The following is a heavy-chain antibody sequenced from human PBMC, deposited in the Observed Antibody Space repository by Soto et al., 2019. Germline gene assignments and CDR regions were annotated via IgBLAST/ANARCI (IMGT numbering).Heavy chain of an antibody. D-gene: IGHD3-10*01. V-gene: IGHV3-23*01. CDR3: AIHYYYGSGSYFGAFDI. CDR2: ISGSGSST. J-gene: IGHJ3*02. Sequence: PGGSLRLSCAASGFTFSNYALSWVRQAAGKGLEGVSAISGSGSSTYYADSVKGRFTISRDNSKNTLYLQMNSLRAEDTAVYYCAIHYYYGSGSYFGAFDIWRQGTMVTVSS. CDR1: GFTFSNYA.